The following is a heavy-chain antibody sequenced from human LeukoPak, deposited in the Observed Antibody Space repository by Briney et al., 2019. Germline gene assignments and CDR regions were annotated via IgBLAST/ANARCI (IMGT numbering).Heavy chain of an antibody. CDR2: IYPGDSDT. D-gene: IGHD2-15*01. CDR3: ARPYCSGGSCYFSPDY. Sequence: GESLKISCKGSGYSFTNYWIGWVRQMPGKGLEWMGIIYPGDSDTRYSPSFQGQVTISADKSISTAFLQWSSLKASDTAMYYCARPYCSGGSCYFSPDYWGQRTLVTVSS. J-gene: IGHJ4*02. CDR1: GYSFTNYW. V-gene: IGHV5-51*01.